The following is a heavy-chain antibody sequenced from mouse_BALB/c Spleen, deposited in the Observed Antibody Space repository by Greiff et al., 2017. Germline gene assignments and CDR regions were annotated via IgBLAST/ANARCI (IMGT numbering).Heavy chain of an antibody. Sequence: QVQLQQSGPGLVAPSQSLSITCTVSGFSLTGYGVNWVRQPPGKGLEWLGMIWGDGSTDYNSALKSRLSISKDNSKSQVFLKMNSLQTDDTARYYCARGPYGRGEKTWFAYWGQGTLVTVSA. D-gene: IGHD1-1*01. CDR2: IWGDGST. J-gene: IGHJ3*01. CDR3: ARGPYGRGEKTWFAY. CDR1: GFSLTGYG. V-gene: IGHV2-6-7*01.